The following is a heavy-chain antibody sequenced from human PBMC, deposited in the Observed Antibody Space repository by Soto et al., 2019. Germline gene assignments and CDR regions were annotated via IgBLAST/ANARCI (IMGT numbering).Heavy chain of an antibody. J-gene: IGHJ5*02. CDR2: IYYSGST. D-gene: IGHD6-19*01. V-gene: IGHV4-59*01. CDR3: ARVWGWYGNWFAP. Sequence: SETLSLTCTVSGGSISSYYWSWIRQPPGKGLEWIGYIYYSGSTNYNPSLKSRVTISVDTSKNQFSLKLSSVTAADTAVYYCARVWGWYGNWFAPWGQGTLVTVSS. CDR1: GGSISSYY.